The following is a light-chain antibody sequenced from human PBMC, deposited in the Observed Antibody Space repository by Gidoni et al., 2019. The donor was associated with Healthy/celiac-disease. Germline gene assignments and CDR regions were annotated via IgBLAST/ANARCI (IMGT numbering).Light chain of an antibody. V-gene: IGKV1-39*01. CDR1: QSISSY. J-gene: IGKJ2*01. Sequence: DIQMTQSPSSLSASVGDRVTITCRASQSISSYLHWYQQKPGKAPKLLIYAASSLPSGVPSRFSGSGSGTDFTLTISSLQPEDFATYYCQQSYSTPGTFGQGTKLEIK. CDR2: AAS. CDR3: QQSYSTPGT.